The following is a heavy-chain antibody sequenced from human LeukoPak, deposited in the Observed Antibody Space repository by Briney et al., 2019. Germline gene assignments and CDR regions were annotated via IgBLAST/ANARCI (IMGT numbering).Heavy chain of an antibody. J-gene: IGHJ4*02. CDR3: ARDTTGVAGY. CDR2: ITDSGRKT. D-gene: IGHD1-1*01. Sequence: GGSLRLSCAASGLTFSNYAMNWVRQASGKGLEWVSGITDSGRKTYYADYVKGRFIISRDNSKNTLYLQMNRLRAEDTAVYYCARDTTGVAGYWGQGTLVTVSS. V-gene: IGHV3-23*01. CDR1: GLTFSNYA.